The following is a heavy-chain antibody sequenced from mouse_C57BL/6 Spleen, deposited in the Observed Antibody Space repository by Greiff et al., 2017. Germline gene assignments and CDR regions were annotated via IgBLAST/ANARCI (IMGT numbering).Heavy chain of an antibody. Sequence: EVQGVESGPELVKPGASVKIPCKASGYTFTDYNMDWVKQSHGKSLEWIGDINPNNGGTIYNQKFKGKATLTVDKSSSTAYMELRSLTSEDTAVYYCARRYDGDYYAMDYWGQGTSVTVSS. CDR2: INPNNGGT. D-gene: IGHD2-3*01. CDR3: ARRYDGDYYAMDY. CDR1: GYTFTDYN. V-gene: IGHV1-18*01. J-gene: IGHJ4*01.